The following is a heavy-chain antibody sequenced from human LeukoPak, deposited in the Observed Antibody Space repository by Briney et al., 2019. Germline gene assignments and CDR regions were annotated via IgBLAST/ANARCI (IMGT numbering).Heavy chain of an antibody. J-gene: IGHJ4*02. CDR3: AKIRTGYSSGWYFDY. CDR2: IYFSGST. D-gene: IGHD6-19*01. CDR1: SGSISSSSYY. Sequence: SETLSLTCTVSSGSISSSSYYWGWIRQPPGKGLEWIGSIYFSGSTYYNPSLKSRVTISVDASKNQFSLKLSSVTAADTAVYHCAKIRTGYSSGWYFDYWGQGTLVTVSS. V-gene: IGHV4-39*07.